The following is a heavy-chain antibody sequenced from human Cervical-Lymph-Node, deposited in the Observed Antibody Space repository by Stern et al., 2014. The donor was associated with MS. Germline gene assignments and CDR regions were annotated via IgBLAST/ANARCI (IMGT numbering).Heavy chain of an antibody. J-gene: IGHJ4*02. D-gene: IGHD4-23*01. CDR1: GFTFSDHY. V-gene: IGHV3-72*01. Sequence: EVQLVESGGGLVQPGGSLRLSCTASGFTFSDHYMDWVRQAPGKGLEWVSRIRNKVNSYTTEYAASVKGRFTISRDDSKNSLFLQMNSLKMEDTAVYYCARSTTVVTPFYSDYWGQGTLVTVSS. CDR3: ARSTTVVTPFYSDY. CDR2: IRNKVNSYTT.